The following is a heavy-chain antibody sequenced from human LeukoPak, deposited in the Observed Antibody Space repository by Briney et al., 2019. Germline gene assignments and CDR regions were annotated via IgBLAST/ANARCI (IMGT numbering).Heavy chain of an antibody. V-gene: IGHV3-15*01. Sequence: GGSLRLSCAASGFTFTHAWLSWVRQAPGKGLEWVGRIKSKTDGGTTDYAAPVKGRFTISRDDAQNTLYLQMNSLKTEDTALYYCTGGSGSYSFYWGQGTLVTVSS. J-gene: IGHJ4*02. CDR1: GFTFTHAW. CDR3: TGGSGSYSFY. CDR2: IKSKTDGGTT. D-gene: IGHD3-10*01.